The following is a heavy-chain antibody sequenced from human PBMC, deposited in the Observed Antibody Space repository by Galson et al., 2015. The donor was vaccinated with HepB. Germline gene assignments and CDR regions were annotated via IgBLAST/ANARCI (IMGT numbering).Heavy chain of an antibody. CDR1: GFTFSSYW. CDR3: ARGYSGTYRTDY. CDR2: INSDGSTT. Sequence: AASGFTFSSYWMHWVRQAPGKGLVWVSRINSDGSTTTYADSVKGRFTISRDNAKNTLYLQVNSLRAEDTAVYYCARGYSGTYRTDYWGQGTLVTVSS. V-gene: IGHV3-74*01. D-gene: IGHD1-26*01. J-gene: IGHJ4*02.